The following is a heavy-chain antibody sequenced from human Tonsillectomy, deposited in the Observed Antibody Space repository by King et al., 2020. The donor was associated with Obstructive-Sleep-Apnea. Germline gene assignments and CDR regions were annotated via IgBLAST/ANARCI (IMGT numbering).Heavy chain of an antibody. CDR1: GFTFSSYI. CDR3: ARDDGAAAGTGDFDY. V-gene: IGHV3-21*01. J-gene: IGHJ4*02. D-gene: IGHD6-13*01. Sequence: VQLVESGGGLVKPGGSLRLSCAASGFTFSSYIMNWVRQAPGKGLEWVSSISSSSSYIYYADSVKGRFTISRDNAKNSLYLQMNSLRAEDTAVYYCARDDGAAAGTGDFDYWGQGTLVTVSS. CDR2: ISSSSSYI.